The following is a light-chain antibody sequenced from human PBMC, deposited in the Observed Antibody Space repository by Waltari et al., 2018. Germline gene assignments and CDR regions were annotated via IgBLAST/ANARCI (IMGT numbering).Light chain of an antibody. CDR3: QEHGTSPYT. Sequence: EVVLTQSPGTLSLSPGERATLSCRASQSVSNNYLAWYQQKPGRAPRLLIYGASSRAAGIPDRFSGGGSGTDFTLTISRLEPEDFAVYYCQEHGTSPYTFGQGTKLEIK. CDR1: QSVSNNY. CDR2: GAS. J-gene: IGKJ2*01. V-gene: IGKV3-20*01.